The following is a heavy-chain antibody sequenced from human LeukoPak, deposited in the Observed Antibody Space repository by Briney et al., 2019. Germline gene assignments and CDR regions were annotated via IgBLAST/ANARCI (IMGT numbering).Heavy chain of an antibody. Sequence: GGSLRLSCAASGFTFRNYGMQWVRQTPGKGLEWVTLISYDGSDKYYADSVKGRFSISRDNSKNTLYLQMNSLRAEDTAVYYCVSHRSGSGTFYNDYRGQGTLVTVSS. D-gene: IGHD3-10*01. CDR3: VSHRSGSGTFYNDY. J-gene: IGHJ4*02. CDR1: GFTFRNYG. CDR2: ISYDGSDK. V-gene: IGHV3-30*03.